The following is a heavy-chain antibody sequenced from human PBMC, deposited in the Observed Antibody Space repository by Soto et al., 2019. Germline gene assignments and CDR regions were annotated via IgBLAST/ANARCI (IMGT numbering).Heavy chain of an antibody. CDR2: ISAYNGNT. V-gene: IGHV1-18*01. D-gene: IGHD3-16*02. J-gene: IGHJ4*02. Sequence: QVQLVQSGAEVKKPGASVKVSCKASGYTFTSYGISWVRQARGQGLEWMGWISAYNGNTNYAQKLQGRVTMTTDTSTSTAYMELRSLRSDDTAVYYCARYEVNYVWGSYRTFDYWGQGTLVTVSS. CDR3: ARYEVNYVWGSYRTFDY. CDR1: GYTFTSYG.